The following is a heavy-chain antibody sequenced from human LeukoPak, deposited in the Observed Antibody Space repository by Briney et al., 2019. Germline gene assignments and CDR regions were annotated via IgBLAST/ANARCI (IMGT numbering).Heavy chain of an antibody. Sequence: GESLKISCKGSGYNFTNYWIAWVRQMPGKGLEWMAVIYPGDSDTRYSPSFQGQVTISADKSISTAYLQWGSLKASDTAMYYCARPYYYDSSGPENDAFDIWGQGTMVTVSS. CDR1: GYNFTNYW. V-gene: IGHV5-51*01. J-gene: IGHJ3*02. CDR2: IYPGDSDT. CDR3: ARPYYYDSSGPENDAFDI. D-gene: IGHD3-22*01.